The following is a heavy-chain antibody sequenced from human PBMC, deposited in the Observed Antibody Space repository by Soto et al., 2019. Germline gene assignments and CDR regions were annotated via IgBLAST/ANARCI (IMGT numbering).Heavy chain of an antibody. V-gene: IGHV4-31*03. CDR3: AREPGYCSSTSCYAGVGWFDP. Sequence: SETLSLTCTVSGGSISSSSYYWGWIRQPPGKGLEWIGYIYYSGSTYYNPSLKSRVTISVDTSKNQFSLKLSSVTAADTAVYYCAREPGYCSSTSCYAGVGWFDPWGQGTLVTVSS. CDR2: IYYSGST. D-gene: IGHD2-2*03. J-gene: IGHJ5*02. CDR1: GGSISSSSYY.